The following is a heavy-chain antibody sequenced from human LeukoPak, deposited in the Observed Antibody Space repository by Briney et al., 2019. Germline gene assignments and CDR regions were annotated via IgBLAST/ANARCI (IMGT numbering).Heavy chain of an antibody. CDR2: VYYTGST. CDR1: GGSISSGSYH. J-gene: IGHJ4*02. D-gene: IGHD6-13*01. Sequence: SETPSLTCTVSGGSISSGSYHWGWIRQPPGKGLEWIGNVYYTGSTYYNPSLKSRVTITSKNQFSLKLISVTAADTAVYYCARGSYISSTWYYFDYWGQGTLVTVSS. V-gene: IGHV4-39*01. CDR3: ARGSYISSTWYYFDY.